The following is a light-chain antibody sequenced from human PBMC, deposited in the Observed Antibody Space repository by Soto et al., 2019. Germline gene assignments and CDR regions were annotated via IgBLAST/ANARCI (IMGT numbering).Light chain of an antibody. V-gene: IGKV1-9*01. Sequence: DIPLTQSPSFLSASVGDRVTITCRASQGISSYLAWYQKKPGKAPMLLIYSASTLQRGVPSTFSGSGAGTEFTLTISSLQPADFATYYCQQLTSFPHTGGQGTKLEIK. J-gene: IGKJ2*01. CDR3: QQLTSFPHT. CDR1: QGISSY. CDR2: SAS.